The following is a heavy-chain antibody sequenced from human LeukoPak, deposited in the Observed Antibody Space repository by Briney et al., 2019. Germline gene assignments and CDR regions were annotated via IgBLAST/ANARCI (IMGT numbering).Heavy chain of an antibody. CDR3: ARDTFNYFDY. J-gene: IGHJ4*02. CDR2: ISSSGSTI. Sequence: GGSLRLSCAASGFTFSSYEMNWVRQAPGKGLEGVSYISSSGSTIYYADSVKGRFTISRDNAKNSLYLQMNSLRAEDTAVYYCARDTFNYFDYWGQGTLVTVSS. V-gene: IGHV3-48*03. CDR1: GFTFSSYE.